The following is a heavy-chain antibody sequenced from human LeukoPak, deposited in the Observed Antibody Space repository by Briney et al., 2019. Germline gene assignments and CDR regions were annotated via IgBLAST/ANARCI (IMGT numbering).Heavy chain of an antibody. CDR3: ARDQRATASTGSYFDY. V-gene: IGHV3-21*01. CDR1: GFTFSSYG. J-gene: IGHJ4*02. CDR2: VSSSSSYV. Sequence: GGSLRLSCAASGFTFSSYGMNWVRQAPGKGLEWVSSVSSSSSYVYYADSVKGRFTISRDNAKNSLSLQMNSLRAEDTAVYYCARDQRATASTGSYFDYWGQGTLVTVSS. D-gene: IGHD1-1*01.